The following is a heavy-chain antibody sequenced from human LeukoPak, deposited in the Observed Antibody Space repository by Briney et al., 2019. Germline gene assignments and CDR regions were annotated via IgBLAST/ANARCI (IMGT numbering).Heavy chain of an antibody. CDR2: IIPIFGTA. J-gene: IGHJ4*02. V-gene: IGHV1-69*05. Sequence: ASVKVSCKASGGTFSSYAISWVRQAPGQGLEWMGRIIPIFGTANYAQKFQGRVTITTDESTNTAYMELSSLRSEDTAVYYCARSYYDSSGPFDYWGQGTLVTVSS. D-gene: IGHD3-22*01. CDR1: GGTFSSYA. CDR3: ARSYYDSSGPFDY.